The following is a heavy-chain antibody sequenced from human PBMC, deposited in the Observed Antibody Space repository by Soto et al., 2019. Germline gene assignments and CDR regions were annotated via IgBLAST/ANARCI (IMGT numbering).Heavy chain of an antibody. CDR2: IYSGGST. Sequence: EVQLVESGGGLVQPGGSLRLSCAASGFTVSSNYMSWVRQAPGKGLEWVSVIYSGGSTYYADSVKGRFTISRHNSKNTLYLQMNSLRAEDTAVYYCALGYSSSSAYYYYMDVWGKGTTVTVSS. V-gene: IGHV3-53*04. CDR3: ALGYSSSSAYYYYMDV. J-gene: IGHJ6*03. D-gene: IGHD6-6*01. CDR1: GFTVSSNY.